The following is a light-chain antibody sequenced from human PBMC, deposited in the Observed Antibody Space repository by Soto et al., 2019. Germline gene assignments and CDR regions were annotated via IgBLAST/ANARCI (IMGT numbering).Light chain of an antibody. Sequence: QSVLTQPPSVSGAPGQRVTISCTGSSSNIGAGYDVHWYQQLPGTAPKLLIYGNSNRPSGVPDRFSGSKSGTSASLAITGLQAEDEAEYYCQSYDSSLEVFGGGTQLTVL. CDR3: QSYDSSLEV. CDR2: GNS. J-gene: IGLJ2*01. CDR1: SSNIGAGYD. V-gene: IGLV1-40*01.